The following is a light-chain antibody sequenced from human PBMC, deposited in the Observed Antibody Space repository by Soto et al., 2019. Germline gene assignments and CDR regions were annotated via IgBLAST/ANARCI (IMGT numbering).Light chain of an antibody. CDR2: DVS. CDR3: SSYTTSNTRQIV. CDR1: SSDVGGYNY. V-gene: IGLV2-14*03. J-gene: IGLJ1*01. Sequence: QSALAQPVSVSGSPGQSITIFCTGTSSDVGGYNYVSWYQHHPGKAPKLMIYDVSNRPSGVSNRFSGSKSGNTASLTISGLQPEDEADYYCSSYTTSNTRQIVFGTGTKVTVL.